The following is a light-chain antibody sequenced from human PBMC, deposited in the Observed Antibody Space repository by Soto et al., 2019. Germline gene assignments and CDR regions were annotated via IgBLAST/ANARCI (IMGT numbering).Light chain of an antibody. V-gene: IGKV1-5*01. CDR1: QSISSY. CDR3: QQYNSYPLT. J-gene: IGKJ3*01. Sequence: DIQMTQSPSSLSASVGDRVTITCRASQSISSYLNWYHQKPGKAPKLLIYDASSLESGVPSRFSGSGSGTEFTLTISSLQPDDFATYYCQQYNSYPLTFGPGTKVDIK. CDR2: DAS.